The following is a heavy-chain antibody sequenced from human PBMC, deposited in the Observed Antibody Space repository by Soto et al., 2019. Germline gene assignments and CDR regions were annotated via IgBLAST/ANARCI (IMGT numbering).Heavy chain of an antibody. J-gene: IGHJ6*03. V-gene: IGHV3-23*01. CDR1: GFSFDRYA. CDR2: ISGSDGST. Sequence: EVQLLESGGGLVQPGGSLRLSCAASGFSFDRYAMNWVHQAPGKGLEWVSTISGSDGSTYYADSVKGRFTTSRDNSKNTLFLQLNSLRAEDTAVYYCAKDRRYNWNDDSHRFYYYMDVWGKGTRISVSS. D-gene: IGHD1-20*01. CDR3: AKDRRYNWNDDSHRFYYYMDV.